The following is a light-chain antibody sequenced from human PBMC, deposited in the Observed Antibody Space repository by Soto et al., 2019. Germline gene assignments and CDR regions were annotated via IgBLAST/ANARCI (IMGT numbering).Light chain of an antibody. Sequence: SYELTQPPSVSVSPGQTASITCSGDKLGDKYVCWYQQKPGQSPVLVIYQDTKRPSGIPERISGSNYGNTATLTISGTQAMDEADYYCQAWDSSVVFGGGTQLTVL. CDR2: QDT. J-gene: IGLJ2*01. CDR3: QAWDSSVV. V-gene: IGLV3-1*01. CDR1: KLGDKY.